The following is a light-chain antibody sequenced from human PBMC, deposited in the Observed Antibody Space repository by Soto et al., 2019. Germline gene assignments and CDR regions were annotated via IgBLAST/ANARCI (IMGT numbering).Light chain of an antibody. J-gene: IGLJ2*01. CDR1: SSDIGAYNF. Sequence: QSALTQPASVSGSPEQSITISCTGTSSDIGAYNFVSWYQQHPGKAPKLMLYDVNIRPSGVSNRFSGSKSGNTASLTISGLQAEDEADDYCTSWTTSTTMIFGGGTQLTVL. V-gene: IGLV2-14*03. CDR3: TSWTTSTTMI. CDR2: DVN.